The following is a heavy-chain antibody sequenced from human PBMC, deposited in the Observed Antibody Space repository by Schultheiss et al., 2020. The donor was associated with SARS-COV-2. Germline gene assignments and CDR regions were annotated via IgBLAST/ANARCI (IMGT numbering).Heavy chain of an antibody. J-gene: IGHJ5*02. V-gene: IGHV1-58*02. Sequence: SVKVSCKASGFTFTSSAMQWVRQARGQRLEWIGWIVVGSGNTNYAQKFQERVTITRDMSTSTAYMELSSLRSEDTAVYYCAAGVGFGSWYQEFAWFDPWGQGTLVTVSS. CDR1: GFTFTSSA. CDR2: IVVGSGNT. CDR3: AAGVGFGSWYQEFAWFDP. D-gene: IGHD6-13*01.